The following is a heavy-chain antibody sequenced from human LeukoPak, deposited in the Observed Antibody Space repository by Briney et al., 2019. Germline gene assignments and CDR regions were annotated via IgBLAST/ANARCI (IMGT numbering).Heavy chain of an antibody. CDR3: ARFGWVPPAHFDY. CDR1: GFNFSGYA. CDR2: ISGSGGST. D-gene: IGHD3-10*01. Sequence: GGSLRLSCAASGFNFSGYAMSWVRQAPGKGLEWVSAISGSGGSTYYADSVKGRFTISRDNSKNTLYLQVNSLRAEDTAVYYCARFGWVPPAHFDYWGQGALVTVSS. J-gene: IGHJ4*02. V-gene: IGHV3-23*01.